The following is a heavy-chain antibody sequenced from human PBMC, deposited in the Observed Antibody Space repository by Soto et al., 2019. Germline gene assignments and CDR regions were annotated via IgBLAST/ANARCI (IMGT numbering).Heavy chain of an antibody. CDR1: VGSISSGDYY. J-gene: IGHJ4*02. CDR3: AREVVVTASFDY. V-gene: IGHV4-30-4*01. CDR2: IYYSGST. D-gene: IGHD2-21*02. Sequence: SETLSLTCTVSVGSISSGDYYWSWTRQPPGKGLEWIGYIYYSGSTYYNPSLKSRVTISVDTSKNKFSLKLSSVTAADTAVYYCAREVVVTASFDYWGQGTLVTVSS.